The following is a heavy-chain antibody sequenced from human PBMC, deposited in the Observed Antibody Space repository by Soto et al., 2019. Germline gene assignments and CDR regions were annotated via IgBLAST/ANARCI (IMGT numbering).Heavy chain of an antibody. D-gene: IGHD5-12*01. CDR1: GGSLSGYY. V-gene: IGHV4-34*01. Sequence: QVQLQQWGAGLLKPSETLSLNCAVTGGSLSGYYWSGIRQPPGKGLEWMGEVKDGGHTNYSPSLRGRVTISSDPSNNQFSLRLNSVTAADTGVYYCARGQEGVVSTHWDQGSLVTVSS. J-gene: IGHJ4*02. CDR3: ARGQEGVVSTH. CDR2: VKDGGHT.